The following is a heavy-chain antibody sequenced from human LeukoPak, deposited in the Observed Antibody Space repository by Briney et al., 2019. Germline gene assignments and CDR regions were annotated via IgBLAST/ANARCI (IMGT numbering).Heavy chain of an antibody. D-gene: IGHD2-21*02. Sequence: ASVKVSCKASGYTFTGYYMHWVRQAPGQGLEWMGWINPNSGGTNHAQKFQGRVTMTRDTSISTAYMELSRLRSDDTAVYYCARVIVVVTAPNWYFDLWGRGTLVTVSS. V-gene: IGHV1-2*02. J-gene: IGHJ2*01. CDR1: GYTFTGYY. CDR2: INPNSGGT. CDR3: ARVIVVVTAPNWYFDL.